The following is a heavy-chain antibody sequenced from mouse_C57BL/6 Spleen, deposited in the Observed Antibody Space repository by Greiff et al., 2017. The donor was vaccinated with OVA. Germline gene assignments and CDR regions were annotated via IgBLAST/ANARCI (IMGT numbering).Heavy chain of an antibody. D-gene: IGHD2-12*01. J-gene: IGHJ4*01. CDR2: FNPSTGGT. CDR1: GYSFTGYY. Sequence: EVKLQESGPELVKPGASVKISCKASGYSFTGYYMNWVKQSPEKSLEWIGEFNPSTGGTTYNQKFKAKATLTVNKSSSTAYMQLKSLTSEDSAVYYCARGENNYVYAMDYWGQGTSVTVSS. V-gene: IGHV1-42*01. CDR3: ARGENNYVYAMDY.